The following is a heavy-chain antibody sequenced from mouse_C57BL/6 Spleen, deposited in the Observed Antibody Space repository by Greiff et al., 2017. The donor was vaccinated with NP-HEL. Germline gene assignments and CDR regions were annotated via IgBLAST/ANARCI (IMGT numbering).Heavy chain of an antibody. D-gene: IGHD2-3*01. Sequence: QVQLKQSGAELVRPGTSVKMSCKASGYTFTNYWIGWAKQRPGHGLEWIGDIYPGGGYTNYNEKFKGKATLTADKSSSTAYMQFSSLTSEDSAIYYCARLMDGHGGYYWFAYWGQGTLVTVSA. CDR1: GYTFTNYW. V-gene: IGHV1-63*01. J-gene: IGHJ3*01. CDR3: ARLMDGHGGYYWFAY. CDR2: IYPGGGYT.